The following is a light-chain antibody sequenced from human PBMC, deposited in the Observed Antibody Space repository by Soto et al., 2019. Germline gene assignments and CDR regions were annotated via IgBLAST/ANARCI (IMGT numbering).Light chain of an antibody. J-gene: IGKJ5*01. V-gene: IGKV3-11*01. Sequence: EIVITQSPATLSVSPGGRATLSCRASQSVSSYLAWYQQKPGQAPRLLIYDASNRATGIPARFSGSVSGTDFTLTINSLETEDFAVYYCQQRSNWPSITFGQGTRLEIK. CDR1: QSVSSY. CDR3: QQRSNWPSIT. CDR2: DAS.